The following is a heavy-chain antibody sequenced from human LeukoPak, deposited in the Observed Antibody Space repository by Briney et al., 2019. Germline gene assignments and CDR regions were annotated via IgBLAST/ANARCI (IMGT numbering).Heavy chain of an antibody. J-gene: IGHJ5*02. CDR2: ISRTAYST. CDR1: GFTFSSSS. CDR3: AKDLNPSWYLCGGFDP. Sequence: GGSLGLSCAASGFTFSSSSMRWVSQAPGKGLEWVSGISRTAYSTNYADYTKGRFSISRDNSKNTLYLQMNSLTAADTAVYFCAKDLNPSWYLCGGFDPWGQGTLVTVAS. V-gene: IGHV3-23*01. D-gene: IGHD3-10*02.